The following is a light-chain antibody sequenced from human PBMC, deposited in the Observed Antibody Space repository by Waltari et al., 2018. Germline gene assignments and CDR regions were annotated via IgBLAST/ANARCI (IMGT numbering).Light chain of an antibody. Sequence: SFALTQAPSLSVSPGQTATIACSGAALGNKYVCWYQQKPGQSPVLVSFEDEKRPSGIPERFSASNSGNTALLTITGVQALDEAAYYCQTWDTNTVVFGGGTKLTVL. V-gene: IGLV3-1*01. CDR3: QTWDTNTVV. J-gene: IGLJ2*01. CDR2: EDE. CDR1: ALGNKY.